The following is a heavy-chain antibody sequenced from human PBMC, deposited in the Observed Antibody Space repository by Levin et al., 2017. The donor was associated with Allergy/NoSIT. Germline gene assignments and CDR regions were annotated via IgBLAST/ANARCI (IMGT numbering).Heavy chain of an antibody. Sequence: PGGSLRLSCAASGFTVSSNYMSWVRQAPGKGLEWVSVIYSGGSTYYADSVKGRFTISRDNSKNTLYLQMNSLRAEDTAVYYCARGLLHCSSTSCYFKYFQHWGQGTLVTVSS. CDR3: ARGLLHCSSTSCYFKYFQH. D-gene: IGHD2-2*01. CDR2: IYSGGST. J-gene: IGHJ1*01. CDR1: GFTVSSNY. V-gene: IGHV3-53*01.